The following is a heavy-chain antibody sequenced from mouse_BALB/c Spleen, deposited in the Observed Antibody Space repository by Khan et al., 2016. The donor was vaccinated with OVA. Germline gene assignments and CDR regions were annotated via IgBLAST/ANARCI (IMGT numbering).Heavy chain of an antibody. CDR2: INPSTGYS. CDR3: ANHGSDSACIEY. J-gene: IGHJ3*01. Sequence: QVQLKESGAELVKPGASLKMSCKASGYTFTSYWMHWVKQRPGQGLEWIGYINPSTGYSEYNQKFKDKATLTADKSSSTAYMQLSSLTSDDSAVYYCANHGSDSACIEYWGEGTLVTVSA. V-gene: IGHV1-7*01. D-gene: IGHD1-1*01. CDR1: GYTFTSYW.